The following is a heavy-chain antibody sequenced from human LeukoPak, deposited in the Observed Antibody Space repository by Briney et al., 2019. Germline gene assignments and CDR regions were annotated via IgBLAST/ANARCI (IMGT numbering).Heavy chain of an antibody. CDR3: ARDDNSPHFDY. D-gene: IGHD1-14*01. Sequence: SETLSLTCTVSGGSISSYYWSSIRQPAGKGLEWIGRIYTSGSTTYNPSLKSRVTMSVDTSKNQFSLKLSSVSAADTAVYYCARDDNSPHFDYWGQGTLVTVSS. J-gene: IGHJ4*02. CDR1: GGSISSYY. V-gene: IGHV4-4*07. CDR2: IYTSGST.